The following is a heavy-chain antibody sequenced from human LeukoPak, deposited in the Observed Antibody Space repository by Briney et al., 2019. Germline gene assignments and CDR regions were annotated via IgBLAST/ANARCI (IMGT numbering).Heavy chain of an antibody. CDR1: GFTFSNYG. Sequence: GGSLRLSCAASGFTFSNYGMSWVRQTPGKGLEWVSAISHSGGSTYYADSVKGRFTISRDNAKNSLYLQMNSLSPDDTAVYFCARDPHSGNYGNDYYYYMDVWGKGTTVTISS. CDR2: ISHSGGST. J-gene: IGHJ6*03. V-gene: IGHV3-23*01. D-gene: IGHD1-26*01. CDR3: ARDPHSGNYGNDYYYYMDV.